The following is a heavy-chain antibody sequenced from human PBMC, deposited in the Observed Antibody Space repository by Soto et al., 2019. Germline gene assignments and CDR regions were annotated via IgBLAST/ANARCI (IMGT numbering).Heavy chain of an antibody. D-gene: IGHD3-22*01. CDR2: IYYSGST. J-gene: IGHJ5*02. Sequence: SETLSLTCTVSGGSISSGGYYWSWIRQHPGKGLEWIGFIYYSGSTYYNPSLKSRVTISVDTSKNQFSLKLSSVTAADTAVYYCARGGYSSGYSWFDPWGQGTLVTVSS. CDR3: ARGGYSSGYSWFDP. CDR1: GGSISSGGYY. V-gene: IGHV4-31*03.